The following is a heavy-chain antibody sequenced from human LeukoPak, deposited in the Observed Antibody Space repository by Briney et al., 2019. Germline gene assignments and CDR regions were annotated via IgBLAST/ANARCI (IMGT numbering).Heavy chain of an antibody. CDR2: IYTSGST. V-gene: IGHV4-61*02. D-gene: IGHD5-24*01. Sequence: SETLSLTCTVPGGSISSGNYYWSWIRQPAGKGLEWIGRIYTSGSTNYDPSLKSRVTISVDTSKNQFSLKLSSVTAADTAVYYCARAHVEMATISRPRNIYFDYWGQGTLVTVSS. CDR3: ARAHVEMATISRPRNIYFDY. J-gene: IGHJ4*02. CDR1: GGSISSGNYY.